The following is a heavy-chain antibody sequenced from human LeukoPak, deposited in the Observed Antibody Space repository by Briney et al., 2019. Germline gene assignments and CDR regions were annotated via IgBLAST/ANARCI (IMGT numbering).Heavy chain of an antibody. CDR2: ISGSGGNT. CDR3: ARGMSATSGYLELEY. CDR1: GFTFSSYA. Sequence: SGGSLRLFCAASGFTFSSYAMSWVRQSPGKGLEWVSAISGSGGNTYSADSVKGRCTISRDNSKKTLFLHMNSLRAEDTAVYYCARGMSATSGYLELEYWGQGTLVTVST. V-gene: IGHV3-23*01. J-gene: IGHJ4*02. D-gene: IGHD3-22*01.